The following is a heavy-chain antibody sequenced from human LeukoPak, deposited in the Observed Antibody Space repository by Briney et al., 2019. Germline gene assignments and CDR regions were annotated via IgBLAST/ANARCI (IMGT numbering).Heavy chain of an antibody. CDR2: INPNSGGT. J-gene: IGHJ4*02. D-gene: IGHD3-9*01. CDR3: ARVYVDDYDILTGYYDY. CDR1: GYTFTGYY. Sequence: ASVKVSCKASGYTFTGYYMHWVRQAPGQGLEWMGWINPNSGGTNYAQKFQGRATMTRDTSISTAYMELSRLRSDDTAVYYCARVYVDDYDILTGYYDYWGQGTLVTVSS. V-gene: IGHV1-2*02.